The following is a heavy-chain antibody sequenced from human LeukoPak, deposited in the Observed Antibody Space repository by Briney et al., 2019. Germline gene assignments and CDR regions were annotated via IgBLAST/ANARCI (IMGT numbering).Heavy chain of an antibody. V-gene: IGHV5-51*01. J-gene: IGHJ4*02. CDR2: VYPDDSDT. Sequence: GESLKISCKGSGYTFPYYWIAWVRQMPGKGLEWMGIVYPDDSDTRYSPSFQGLVTISADKSITTAYLQWSSLKASDTAMYYCARLRSSSWYTVDYWGQGTLVTVSS. D-gene: IGHD6-13*01. CDR3: ARLRSSSWYTVDY. CDR1: GYTFPYYW.